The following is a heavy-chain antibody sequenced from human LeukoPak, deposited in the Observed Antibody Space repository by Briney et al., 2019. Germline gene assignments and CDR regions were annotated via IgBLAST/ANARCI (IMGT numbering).Heavy chain of an antibody. CDR3: ARDLTTVTANWFDP. CDR1: GGTFSSYA. J-gene: IGHJ5*02. D-gene: IGHD4-17*01. CDR2: IIPIFGTA. V-gene: IGHV1-69*05. Sequence: SVKVSCKXSGGTFSSYAISWVRQAPGQGLEWMGGIIPIFGTANYAQKFQGRVTITTDESTSTAYMELSSLRSEDTAVYYCARDLTTVTANWFDPWGQGTLVTVSS.